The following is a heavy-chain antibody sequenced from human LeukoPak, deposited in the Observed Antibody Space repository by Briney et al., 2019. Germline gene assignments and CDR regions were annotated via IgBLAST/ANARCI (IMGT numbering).Heavy chain of an antibody. J-gene: IGHJ4*02. CDR3: ARAGTYYFDTSGYLVY. D-gene: IGHD3-22*01. V-gene: IGHV1-18*01. Sequence: EASVTVSFKASGYNFISYGISWVRQAPGQGLEWMGWISVDNGNTKYAQKFQGRVTMTTETSTSTDYMELRSLRSDHTAVYYCARAGTYYFDTSGYLVYWGQGTLVTVSS. CDR2: ISVDNGNT. CDR1: GYNFISYG.